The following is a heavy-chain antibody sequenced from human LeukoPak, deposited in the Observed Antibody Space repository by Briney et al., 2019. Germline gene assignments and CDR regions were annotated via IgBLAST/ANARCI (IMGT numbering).Heavy chain of an antibody. D-gene: IGHD6-6*01. V-gene: IGHV1-69*05. CDR1: GGTFSSYA. CDR3: AGSIAAISYLFDY. CDR2: IISIFGTA. Sequence: SVTVSCKASGGTFSSYAISWVRQAPGKGLEWMGGIISIFGTANYAQKFQGRVTITTDESTSTAYMEVSSLRSEDTAVYYCAGSIAAISYLFDYWGQGTLVTVSS. J-gene: IGHJ4*02.